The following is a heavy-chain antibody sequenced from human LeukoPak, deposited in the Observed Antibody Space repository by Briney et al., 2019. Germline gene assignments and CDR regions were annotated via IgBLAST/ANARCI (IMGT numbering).Heavy chain of an antibody. CDR2: ISSSGSTI. CDR1: GFTFSSYE. Sequence: PGGSLRHSCAASGFTFSSYEMNWVRQAPGKGLEWVSYISSSGSTIYYADSVKGRFTISRDNAKNSLYLQMNSLRAEDTAVYYCARDGALRFLEWLPDYWGQGTLVTVSS. D-gene: IGHD3-3*01. V-gene: IGHV3-48*03. CDR3: ARDGALRFLEWLPDY. J-gene: IGHJ4*02.